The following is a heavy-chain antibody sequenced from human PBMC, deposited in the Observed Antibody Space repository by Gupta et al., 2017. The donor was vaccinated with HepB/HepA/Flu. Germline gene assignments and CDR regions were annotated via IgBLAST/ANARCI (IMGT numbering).Heavy chain of an antibody. CDR1: GFVFSNYE. J-gene: IGHJ4*02. V-gene: IGHV3-23*01. Sequence: EVQLLESGGGLVQPGGSLRLSCAASGFVFSNYEMNWVRQAPGKGLEWVALVSGSGEATHYADSVKGRFTISRDNSENTLFLKMNSLRADDTAIFYCARGLTTLDYWGQGTLITVYS. D-gene: IGHD1-1*01. CDR3: ARGLTTLDY. CDR2: VSGSGEAT.